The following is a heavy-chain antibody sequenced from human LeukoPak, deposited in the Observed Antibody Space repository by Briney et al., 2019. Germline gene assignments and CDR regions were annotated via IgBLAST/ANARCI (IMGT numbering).Heavy chain of an antibody. J-gene: IGHJ6*03. D-gene: IGHD1-26*01. V-gene: IGHV4-4*07. CDR3: ARGQWELLRYNYIDV. CDR2: IDTSGST. Sequence: SETLSLTCTVSGGSITSFYWNWIRQPAGKGLGWIGRIDTSGSTNYNPSLKSRVTMSVDTSKSQFSLRLSSVTAADTAVYYCARGQWELLRYNYIDVWGKGTTVTVSS. CDR1: GGSITSFY.